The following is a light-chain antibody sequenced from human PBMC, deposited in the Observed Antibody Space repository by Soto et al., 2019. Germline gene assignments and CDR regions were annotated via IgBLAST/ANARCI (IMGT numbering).Light chain of an antibody. CDR2: NAS. J-gene: IGKJ4*01. Sequence: DIVLTQSPGTLSLSPGERATLSCRASQSVSSHLAWYQQKPGQAPRLLIYNASSRATGIPSRFSGSGSGTDFTLTISSLEPEDFAVYYCQQRSSWPPITFGGGTKVDIK. V-gene: IGKV3-11*01. CDR1: QSVSSH. CDR3: QQRSSWPPIT.